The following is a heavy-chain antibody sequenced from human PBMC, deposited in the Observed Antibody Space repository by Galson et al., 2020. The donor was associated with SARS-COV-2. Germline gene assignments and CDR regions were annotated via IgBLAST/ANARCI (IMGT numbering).Heavy chain of an antibody. V-gene: IGHV4-34*01. CDR1: GGSFSGYS. J-gene: IGHJ6*04. D-gene: IGHD3-16*01. CDR3: SRGHRGVVPSPGPELGTFDPDDFMKV. CDR2: INIRGNT. Sequence: SETLSLTCAVYGGSFSGYSWTWIRQAPGKGLEWIGEINIRGNTNYSPSLRSRVTISVDTSKHQFSLSLTSVTTADTSVYYCSRGHRGVVPSPGPELGTFDPDDFMKVWGKGTAYSVAS.